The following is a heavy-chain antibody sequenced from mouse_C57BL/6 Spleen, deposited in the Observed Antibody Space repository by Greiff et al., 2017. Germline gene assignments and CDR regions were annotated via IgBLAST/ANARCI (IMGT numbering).Heavy chain of an antibody. V-gene: IGHV1-82*01. D-gene: IGHD2-3*01. J-gene: IGHJ2*01. CDR2: IYPGDGDT. CDR1: GYAFSSSW. Sequence: QVQLKESGPELVKPGASVKISCKASGYAFSSSWMNWVKPRPGKGLEWIGRIYPGDGDTNYNGKFKGKATLTADKSSSTAYMQLSSLTSEDSAVYFCARGDGYYVDYWGQGTTLTVSS. CDR3: ARGDGYYVDY.